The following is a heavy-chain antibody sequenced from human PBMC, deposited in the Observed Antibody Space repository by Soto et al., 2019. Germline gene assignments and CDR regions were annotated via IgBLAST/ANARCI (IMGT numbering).Heavy chain of an antibody. D-gene: IGHD1-1*01. J-gene: IGHJ4*02. V-gene: IGHV1-18*01. CDR1: GYVFTTYG. CDR2: ISAHNGNT. CDR3: ARGRYGDY. Sequence: QVHLVQSGAEVKKSGASVKVSCKGSGYVFTTYGITWVRQAPGQGLEWMAWISAHNGNTDYAQKLQGRVTVTRDTSTSTAYMELRSPRSDDTAVYYCARGRYGDYWGQGALVTVSS.